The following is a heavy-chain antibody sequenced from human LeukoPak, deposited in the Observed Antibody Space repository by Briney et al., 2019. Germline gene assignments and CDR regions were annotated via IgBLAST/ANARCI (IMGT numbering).Heavy chain of an antibody. D-gene: IGHD3-10*02. CDR3: AELGITMIGGV. V-gene: IGHV3-7*01. Sequence: GGSLRLSCAASGFTFSNFWMSWVRQAPGKGLEWVATIRQDGSQKYYVDSVKGRFTISRDNAKNSLYLQMNSLRAEDTAVYYCAELGITMIGGVWGKGTTVTISS. J-gene: IGHJ6*04. CDR1: GFTFSNFW. CDR2: IRQDGSQK.